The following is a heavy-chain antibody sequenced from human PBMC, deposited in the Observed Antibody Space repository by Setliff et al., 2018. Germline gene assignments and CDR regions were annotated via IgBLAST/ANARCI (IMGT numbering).Heavy chain of an antibody. Sequence: GGSLRLSCAASGFTFSDHYMTWVRQAPGKGLEWVANIRQDGSDKYYVGSVRGRFTISRDNSKNTLYLQMNSLRPEDTAVYYCARTCSGSGCYAGLESWGQGTPVTSPQ. CDR3: ARTCSGSGCYAGLES. CDR1: GFTFSDHY. CDR2: IRQDGSDK. V-gene: IGHV3-7*01. D-gene: IGHD2-15*01. J-gene: IGHJ4*02.